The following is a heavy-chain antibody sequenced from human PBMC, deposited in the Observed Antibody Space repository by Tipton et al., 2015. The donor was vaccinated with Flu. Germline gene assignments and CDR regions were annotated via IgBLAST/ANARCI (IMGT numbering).Heavy chain of an antibody. J-gene: IGHJ5*02. V-gene: IGHV4-38-2*01. Sequence: GLVKPSETLSLTCGVSGYSISSDYWGWIRQPPGKGLEWIATIHRSGSTKYNPSLKSRVTISVDTSKNQFSLEMRSVTAADMAVYYCARRDFSNYVSDPKNWFDRWGQGILVTVSS. D-gene: IGHD4-11*01. CDR3: ARRDFSNYVSDPKNWFDR. CDR1: GYSISSDY. CDR2: IHRSGST.